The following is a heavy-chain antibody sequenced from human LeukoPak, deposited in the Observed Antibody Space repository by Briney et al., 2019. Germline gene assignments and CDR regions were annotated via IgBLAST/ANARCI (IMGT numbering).Heavy chain of an antibody. CDR3: ARERYCSSTSCYTDDAFDI. Sequence: SQTLSLTCAVYGGSFSGYYWSWIRQPPGKGLEWIGEINHSGSTNYNPSLKSRVTISVDTSKNQFSLKLSSVTAADTAVYYCARERYCSSTSCYTDDAFDIWGQGTMVTVSS. D-gene: IGHD2-2*02. CDR2: INHSGST. V-gene: IGHV4-34*01. J-gene: IGHJ3*02. CDR1: GGSFSGYY.